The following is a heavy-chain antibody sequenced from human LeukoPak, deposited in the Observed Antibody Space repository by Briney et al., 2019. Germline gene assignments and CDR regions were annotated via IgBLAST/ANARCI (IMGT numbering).Heavy chain of an antibody. CDR2: IKSKTDGGTT. Sequence: GGSLRLSCAASGFTSCNAWMSWVRQAPRKGLEWVGRIKSKTDGGTTDYAAPVKGRFTISRDDSKNTLYLQMNSLKTEDTAVYYCTTAVPAALTDAFDIWGQGTMVTVSS. CDR1: GFTSCNAW. V-gene: IGHV3-15*01. CDR3: TTAVPAALTDAFDI. J-gene: IGHJ3*02. D-gene: IGHD2-2*01.